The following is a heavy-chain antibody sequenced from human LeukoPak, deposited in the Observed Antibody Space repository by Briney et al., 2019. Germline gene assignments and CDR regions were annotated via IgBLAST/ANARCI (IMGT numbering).Heavy chain of an antibody. D-gene: IGHD3-10*01. CDR2: ISAYNGNT. Sequence: ASVKVSCTASGYTFTGYYMHWVRQAPGQGLEWMGWISAYNGNTNYAQKLQGRVTMTTDTSTSTAYMELRSLRSDDTAVYYCARGSSSANYWGQGTLVTVSS. V-gene: IGHV1-18*04. J-gene: IGHJ4*02. CDR3: ARGSSSANY. CDR1: GYTFTGYY.